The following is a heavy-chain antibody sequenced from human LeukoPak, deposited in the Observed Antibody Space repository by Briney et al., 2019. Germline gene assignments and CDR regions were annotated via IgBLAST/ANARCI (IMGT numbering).Heavy chain of an antibody. D-gene: IGHD6-19*01. V-gene: IGHV3-23*01. CDR1: GFTFGGSA. J-gene: IGHJ4*02. Sequence: GGSLRLSCEASGFTFGGSAMSWVRQAPGKGLEWISDISGAGRETYYADSVKGRFTISRDNSKNTLYLQLNSLGAEDTAVYFCAKIDSPRVGWRAPFDYWGQGTLVTVSS. CDR3: AKIDSPRVGWRAPFDY. CDR2: ISGAGRET.